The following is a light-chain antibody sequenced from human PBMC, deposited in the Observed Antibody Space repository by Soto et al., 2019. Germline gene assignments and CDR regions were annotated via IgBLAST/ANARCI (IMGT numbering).Light chain of an antibody. CDR3: QQYGRSPLLYT. V-gene: IGKV3-20*01. CDR2: GAS. CDR1: QTINGNY. Sequence: EIVLTQSPGTLSLSPGERATLSCRASQTINGNYLAWYQQTPGQAPRLLIYGASTSAAGVPDRFSGSGSGTDFTLTITRLETEDFAVYYCQQYGRSPLLYTFGQGTKL. J-gene: IGKJ2*01.